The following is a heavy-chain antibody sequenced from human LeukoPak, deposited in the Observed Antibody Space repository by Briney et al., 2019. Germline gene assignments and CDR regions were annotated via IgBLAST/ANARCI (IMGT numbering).Heavy chain of an antibody. CDR1: GGSFSGYY. Sequence: SETLSLTCAVYGGSFSGYYWSWIRQPPGKGLEWIGEINHSGSTNYNPSLKSRVTISIDTSKNQFSLKLSSVTAADTAVYYCARGRRSGSYYAYWGQGTLVTASS. D-gene: IGHD1-26*01. CDR2: INHSGST. CDR3: ARGRRSGSYYAY. V-gene: IGHV4-34*01. J-gene: IGHJ4*02.